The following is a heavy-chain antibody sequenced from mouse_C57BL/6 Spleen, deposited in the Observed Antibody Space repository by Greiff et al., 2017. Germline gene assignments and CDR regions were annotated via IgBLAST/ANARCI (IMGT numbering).Heavy chain of an antibody. CDR1: GFTFSDYG. D-gene: IGHD2-3*01. Sequence: EVTLMESGGGLVKPGGSLKLSCAASGFTFSDYGMHWVRQAPEKGLEWVAYISSGSSTIYYADTVKGRFTISRDNAKNTLFLQMTSLRSEDTAMYYCARRDGYQSYYIDYWGQGTTLTVSS. J-gene: IGHJ2*01. CDR2: ISSGSSTI. V-gene: IGHV5-17*01. CDR3: ARRDGYQSYYIDY.